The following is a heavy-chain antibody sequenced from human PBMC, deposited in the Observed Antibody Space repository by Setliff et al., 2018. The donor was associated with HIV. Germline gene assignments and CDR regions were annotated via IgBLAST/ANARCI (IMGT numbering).Heavy chain of an antibody. CDR1: GYTFTSYA. CDR3: ARDGSWGSWFDH. D-gene: IGHD2-15*01. J-gene: IGHJ5*02. Sequence: ASVKVSCKASGYTFTSYAIHWVRQANGQRLEWMGWINTGQGNTKYSQEFQGRVTITRDTSATTAYMELSSLRSEDMAVYYCARDGSWGSWFDHWGQGTQVTVSS. V-gene: IGHV1-3*03. CDR2: INTGQGNT.